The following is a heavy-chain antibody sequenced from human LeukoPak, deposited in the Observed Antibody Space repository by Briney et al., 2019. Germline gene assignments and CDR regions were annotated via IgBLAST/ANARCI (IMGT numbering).Heavy chain of an antibody. J-gene: IGHJ4*02. CDR3: ARERGSYTARFFDY. Sequence: SETLSLTCAVSGDSISYHNYYWDWIRQPPGKGLEWIGTVYYTGNTYYNPSLKSRVTISVDTSKNQFSLKLSSVTAADTAVYYCARERGSYTARFFDYWGQGTLVTVSS. V-gene: IGHV4-39*02. CDR1: GDSISYHNYY. CDR2: VYYTGNT. D-gene: IGHD1-26*01.